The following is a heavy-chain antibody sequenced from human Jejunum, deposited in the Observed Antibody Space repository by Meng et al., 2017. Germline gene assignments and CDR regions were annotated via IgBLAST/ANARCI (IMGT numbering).Heavy chain of an antibody. D-gene: IGHD3-10*02. CDR1: GGSIESNNW. V-gene: IGHV4-4*02. Sequence: QVQLEESGPGPVTPLGTLSLTCAVSGGSIESNNWWTWIRQPPGQGLEWIGEVYHSGSTHYNPSLQSRVTISIDNSKNRFSLSLNSVTAADTAIYYCARADYVRYFDLWGRGTLVTVSS. J-gene: IGHJ2*01. CDR2: VYHSGST. CDR3: ARADYVRYFDL.